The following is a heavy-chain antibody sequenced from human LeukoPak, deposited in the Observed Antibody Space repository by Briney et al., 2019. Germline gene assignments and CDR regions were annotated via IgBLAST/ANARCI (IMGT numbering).Heavy chain of an antibody. CDR2: ISSSSSYI. CDR1: GFTFSSYS. J-gene: IGHJ6*03. CDR3: ARGARITMVRGVKVYYMDV. Sequence: GGSLRLSCAASGFTFSSYSMNWVRQAPGKGLEWVSSISSSSSYIYYADSVKGRFTISRDNAKNSLYLQMNSLRAEDTAVYYCARGARITMVRGVKVYYMDVWGKGTTVTISS. D-gene: IGHD3-10*01. V-gene: IGHV3-21*01.